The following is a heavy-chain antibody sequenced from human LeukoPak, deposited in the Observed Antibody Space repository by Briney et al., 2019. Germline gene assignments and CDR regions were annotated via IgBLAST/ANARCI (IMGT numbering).Heavy chain of an antibody. CDR1: GYTFTGYY. CDR2: INPNSGGT. D-gene: IGHD6-19*01. V-gene: IGHV1-2*02. Sequence: ASVKVSCKASGYTFTGYYMHWVRQAPGQGLEWMGWINPNSGGTNYAQKFQGRVTMTRDTSISTAYMELSRLRSDDTAVYYCARARVAGLMEDYFDYWGQGTLFTVSS. J-gene: IGHJ4*02. CDR3: ARARVAGLMEDYFDY.